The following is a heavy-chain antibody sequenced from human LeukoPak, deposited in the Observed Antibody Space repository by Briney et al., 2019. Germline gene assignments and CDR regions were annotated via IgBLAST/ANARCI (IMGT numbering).Heavy chain of an antibody. CDR2: IYYSGST. D-gene: IGHD3-16*01. CDR1: GGSISSYY. J-gene: IGHJ5*02. Sequence: SVTLSLTCTVSGGSISSYYWSWIRQPPGKGLEWIGYIYYSGSTNYNPSLKSRVTISVDTSKNQFSLKLSSVTAADTAVYYCARAGTVMITFGGGKRNWFDPWGQGTLVTVSS. CDR3: ARAGTVMITFGGGKRNWFDP. V-gene: IGHV4-59*01.